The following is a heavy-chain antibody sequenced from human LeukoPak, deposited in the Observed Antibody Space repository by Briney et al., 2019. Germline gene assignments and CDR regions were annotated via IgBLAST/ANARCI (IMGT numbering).Heavy chain of an antibody. D-gene: IGHD3-22*01. CDR2: IYYSGST. J-gene: IGHJ4*02. CDR3: AREGRYYYDSSGYYWMGSLGY. V-gene: IGHV4-39*07. Sequence: SETLSPTCTVSGGSISSSSDYWGWIRQPPGKGLEWIGSIYYSGSTYYNPSLKSRVTISVDTSKNQFSLKLSSVTAADTAVYYCAREGRYYYDSSGYYWMGSLGYWGQGTLVTVSS. CDR1: GGSISSSSDY.